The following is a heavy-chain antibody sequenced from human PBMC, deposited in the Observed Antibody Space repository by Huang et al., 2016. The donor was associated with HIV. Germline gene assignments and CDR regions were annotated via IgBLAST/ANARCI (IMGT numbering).Heavy chain of an antibody. Sequence: QVQLEQWGAGLLKPSETLSLNCAVYGGSFSGYKWSWIRQPPGKGLEWIGEIKHRESTAYNPSLKSRVTISTDTSKNQFSLTLRSLTAADTAVYYCARGGDLFDYWGQGTLVTVSS. CDR3: ARGGDLFDY. CDR2: IKHREST. V-gene: IGHV4-34*01. CDR1: GGSFSGYK. J-gene: IGHJ4*02. D-gene: IGHD3-10*01.